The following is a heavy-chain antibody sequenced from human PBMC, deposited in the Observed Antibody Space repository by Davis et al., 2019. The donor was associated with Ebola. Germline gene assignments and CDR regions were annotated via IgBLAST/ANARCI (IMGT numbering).Heavy chain of an antibody. J-gene: IGHJ5*02. Sequence: SETLSLTCAFYGGSFSGYYWSWIRQPPEKGLEWIGEINHSGSTNYNPSLKSRVTISVDTSKNQFSLKLSSVTAADTAVYYCARGNWFDPWGQGTLVTVSS. V-gene: IGHV4-34*01. CDR3: ARGNWFDP. CDR1: GGSFSGYY. CDR2: INHSGST.